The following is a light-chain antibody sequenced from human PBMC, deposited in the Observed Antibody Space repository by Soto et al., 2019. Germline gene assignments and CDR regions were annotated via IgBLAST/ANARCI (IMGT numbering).Light chain of an antibody. Sequence: EIVLTQSPGTLSLSPGERATLSCRASQSVSHNHLAWYQQKPGQAPRLLIYVASNRATAFPDRFSGSGSGTDFTLTISTLEPEDFAVYYGQDYGSSPYTFGQGTKLEIK. CDR2: VAS. J-gene: IGKJ2*01. V-gene: IGKV3-20*01. CDR1: QSVSHNH. CDR3: QDYGSSPYT.